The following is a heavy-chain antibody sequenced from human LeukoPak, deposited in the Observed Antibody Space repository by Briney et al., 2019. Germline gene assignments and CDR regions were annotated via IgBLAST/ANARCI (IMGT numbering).Heavy chain of an antibody. D-gene: IGHD3-10*01. CDR1: GRSMISGGYY. CDR3: ETSCYYGRSVTPGS. Sequence: SETLSLTCTVSGRSMISGGYYSDWIRQHPGKGLEWIGYIYYSGSTNYNPSLKSRVTISVDASKNQFSLKLSSVTAADTAVYYCETSCYYGRSVTPGSCGQGTLVTVSS. V-gene: IGHV4-61*05. J-gene: IGHJ5*02. CDR2: IYYSGST.